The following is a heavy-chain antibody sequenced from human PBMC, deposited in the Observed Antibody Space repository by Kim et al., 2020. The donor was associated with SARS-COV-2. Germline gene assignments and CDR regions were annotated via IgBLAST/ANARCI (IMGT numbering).Heavy chain of an antibody. CDR3: VRHQRYSSGWYVAHYYYYRAV. V-gene: IGHV4-39*01. CDR2: TYYSGNT. J-gene: IGHJ6*03. CDR1: GGSISSSSYY. Sequence: SETLSLTCTVSGGSISSSSYYWGWIRQPPGKGLEWIGTTYYSGNTYYNPSLKSRVTISVDTSKNQFSLKLSSVTAADTAVYYCVRHQRYSSGWYVAHYYYYRAVWGKGTTVTVSS. D-gene: IGHD6-19*01.